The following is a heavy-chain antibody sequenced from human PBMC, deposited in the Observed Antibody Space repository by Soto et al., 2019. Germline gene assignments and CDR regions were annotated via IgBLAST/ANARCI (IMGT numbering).Heavy chain of an antibody. Sequence: QVQLQESGPGLVKPSETLSLTCTVSGGSISSYYWSWIRQPPGKGLEWIGYIYYSGSTNYNPSLNSRVTISVDTSKNQFSLKLSSVTAADTAVYYCARGWIQPYYYYGMDVWGQGTTVTVSS. D-gene: IGHD5-18*01. CDR2: IYYSGST. CDR1: GGSISSYY. J-gene: IGHJ6*02. V-gene: IGHV4-59*01. CDR3: ARGWIQPYYYYGMDV.